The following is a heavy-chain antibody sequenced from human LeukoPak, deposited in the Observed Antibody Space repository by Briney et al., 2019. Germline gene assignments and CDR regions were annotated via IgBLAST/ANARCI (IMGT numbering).Heavy chain of an antibody. Sequence: SGGFLRLSCAPSGFTFRSYSMNWVRQAPGKGLEWVSYISSSSSTIYYADSVKGRFTISRDNSKNTLYLQMNSLRAEDTAVYYCAKEGFWSGQPYFDYWGQGTLVTVSS. CDR3: AKEGFWSGQPYFDY. CDR1: GFTFRSYS. D-gene: IGHD3-3*01. J-gene: IGHJ4*02. V-gene: IGHV3-48*01. CDR2: ISSSSSTI.